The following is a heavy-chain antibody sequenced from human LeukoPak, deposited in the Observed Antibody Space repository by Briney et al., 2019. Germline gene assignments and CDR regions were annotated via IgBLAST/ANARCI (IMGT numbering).Heavy chain of an antibody. Sequence: GGSLRLSCAASGFTFSSYGMHWVRQAPGKGLEWVAFIQYDGSNKYYADSVKGRFTISRDNSKNTLYLQMNSLSAEDTAVYYCAKDRSYSTSSFGDFDYWGQGTLVTVSS. CDR1: GFTFSSYG. V-gene: IGHV3-30*02. CDR3: AKDRSYSTSSFGDFDY. CDR2: IQYDGSNK. J-gene: IGHJ4*02. D-gene: IGHD6-6*01.